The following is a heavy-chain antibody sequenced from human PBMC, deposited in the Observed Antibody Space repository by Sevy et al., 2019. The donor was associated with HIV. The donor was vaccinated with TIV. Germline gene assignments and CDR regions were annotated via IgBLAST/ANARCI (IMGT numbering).Heavy chain of an antibody. CDR1: GGSISSGDYY. CDR2: IYYSGST. V-gene: IGHV4-30-4*01. CDR3: AGTSHYYGSGSYY. Sequence: SETLSLTCTVSGGSISSGDYYWSWIRQPPGKGLEWIGYIYYSGSTYYNPSLKSRVTISVDTSKNHFSLKLSSVTAADTAVYYCAGTSHYYGSGSYYWGQGTLVTVSS. J-gene: IGHJ4*02. D-gene: IGHD3-10*01.